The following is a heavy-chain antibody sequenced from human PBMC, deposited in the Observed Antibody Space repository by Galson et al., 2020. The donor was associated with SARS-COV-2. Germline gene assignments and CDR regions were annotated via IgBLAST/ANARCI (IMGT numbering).Heavy chain of an antibody. CDR3: AKDLKWNDGTFDF. CDR1: GYAFTGYY. D-gene: IGHD1-1*01. CDR2: ISPNSGDT. Sequence: ASVKVSCKASGYAFTGYYMHWVRQAPGQGLEWMGSISPNSGDTNYAQKFQGRVTLTRDTSISTGYMELSGLRSDDTAIYYCAKDLKWNDGTFDFWGQGTLVTVSS. J-gene: IGHJ4*02. V-gene: IGHV1-2*02.